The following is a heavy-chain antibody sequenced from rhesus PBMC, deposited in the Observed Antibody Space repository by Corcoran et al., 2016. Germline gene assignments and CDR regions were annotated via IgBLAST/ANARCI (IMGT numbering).Heavy chain of an antibody. D-gene: IGHD3-16*01. V-gene: IGHV4-160*01. CDR1: GGSFSSYW. Sequence: QVQLQESGPGLVKPSETLSLTCAVSGGSFSSYWCGWIHQPPGKWLEWFGSIYGSSGSTEYNPSLKSRATISRDTSKNQFSLKLSSVTAADTAVYYCARVGITIVVVTSYYFDYWGQGVLVTVSS. CDR3: ARVGITIVVVTSYYFDY. J-gene: IGHJ4*01. CDR2: IYGSSGST.